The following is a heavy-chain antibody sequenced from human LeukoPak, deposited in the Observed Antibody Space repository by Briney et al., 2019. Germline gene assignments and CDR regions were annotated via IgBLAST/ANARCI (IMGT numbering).Heavy chain of an antibody. CDR3: ARDDSSGYLTDY. J-gene: IGHJ4*02. Sequence: GASVKVSCKASGYTFTSNYIHWVRQAPGQGLEWMGMIYPRDGSTSYARKFQGRVTMTRDTSTSTVYMELSSLRSEDTAVYYCARDDSSGYLTDYWGQGTLVTVSS. CDR1: GYTFTSNY. V-gene: IGHV1-46*01. D-gene: IGHD3-22*01. CDR2: IYPRDGST.